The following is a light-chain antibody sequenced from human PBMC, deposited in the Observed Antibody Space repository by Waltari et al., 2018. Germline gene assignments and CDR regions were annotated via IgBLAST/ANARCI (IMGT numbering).Light chain of an antibody. J-gene: IGLJ3*02. CDR3: QSYDSSLSGWV. CDR1: RSNSGARSD. V-gene: IGLV1-40*01. CDR2: GNN. Sequence: QSVLTQPPSVSGAPGQRVTIPCTGSRSNSGARSDVHRYQHLPGTAPKLLIHGNNNRPSGVPDRFSGSRSGTSASLAITGLQAEDEADYYCQSYDSSLSGWVFGGGTKLTVL.